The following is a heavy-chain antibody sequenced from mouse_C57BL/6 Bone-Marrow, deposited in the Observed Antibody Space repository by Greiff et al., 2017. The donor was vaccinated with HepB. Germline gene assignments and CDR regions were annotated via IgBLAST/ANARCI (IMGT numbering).Heavy chain of an antibody. D-gene: IGHD2-5*01. CDR3: ARGGYSNSYAMDY. Sequence: VQLQQSGAELVRPGASVKLSCKASGYTFTDYYINWVKQRPGQGLEWIARIYPGSGNTYYNEKFKGKATLTAEKSSSTAYMQLSSLTSEDSAVYFCARGGYSNSYAMDYWGQGTSVTVSS. J-gene: IGHJ4*01. CDR2: IYPGSGNT. V-gene: IGHV1-76*01. CDR1: GYTFTDYY.